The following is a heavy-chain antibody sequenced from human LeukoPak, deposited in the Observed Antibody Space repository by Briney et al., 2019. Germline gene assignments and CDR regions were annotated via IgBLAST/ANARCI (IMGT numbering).Heavy chain of an antibody. J-gene: IGHJ6*02. CDR2: IYSGGTT. D-gene: IGHD3-9*01. CDR1: GFNVSSNY. CDR3: AKCTFDPDVYGMDV. Sequence: GGSLRLSCAASGFNVSSNYMNWVRQAPGKGLEWVSIIYSGGTTDYADSVKGRFTISRDNSKNTLYLHMSSLRAEDTALYYCAKCTFDPDVYGMDVWGQGTTVTVSS. V-gene: IGHV3-53*01.